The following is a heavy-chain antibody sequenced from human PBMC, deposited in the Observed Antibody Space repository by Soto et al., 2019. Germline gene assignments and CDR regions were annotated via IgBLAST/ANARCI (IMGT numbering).Heavy chain of an antibody. Sequence: ASVKVSCKASVYTFTRYGISWVRQAPGQGLEWMGWISAYNGDTNYAQEVQGRVTMTTDTSTSTAYMELRSLRSDDTAGYYCARGALDLIWAIDIWGQGTMVTGSS. V-gene: IGHV1-18*04. CDR3: ARGALDLIWAIDI. CDR1: VYTFTRYG. J-gene: IGHJ3*02. CDR2: ISAYNGDT. D-gene: IGHD3-16*01.